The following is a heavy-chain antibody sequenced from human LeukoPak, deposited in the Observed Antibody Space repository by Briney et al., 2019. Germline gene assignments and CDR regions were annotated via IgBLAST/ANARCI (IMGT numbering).Heavy chain of an antibody. CDR2: IIPILGIA. CDR1: GGTFSSYA. V-gene: IGHV1-69*04. J-gene: IGHJ4*02. CDR3: ARNTMIVVAASPNYFDY. Sequence: SVKVSCKASGGTFSSYAISWVRQAPGQGLEWMGRIIPILGIANYAQKFQGRVTITADKSTSTAYMELSSLRSEDTAVYYCARNTMIVVAASPNYFDYWGQGTLVTVSS. D-gene: IGHD3-22*01.